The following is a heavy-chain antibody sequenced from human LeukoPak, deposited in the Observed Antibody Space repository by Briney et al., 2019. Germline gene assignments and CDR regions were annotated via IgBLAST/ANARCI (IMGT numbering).Heavy chain of an antibody. D-gene: IGHD2-15*01. CDR3: ARTASYCSGGSCYGAVENFDY. Sequence: SETLSLTCTVSEVSIGTFYWSWLRQPPGKGLEWIGYIYYNGNTKYNPSLKSRVTISVDTSTNQFSLKLTPLLAAATTVVYFARTASYCSGGSCYGAVENFDYGGQGTLVTVS. J-gene: IGHJ4*02. CDR1: EVSIGTFY. CDR2: IYYNGNT. V-gene: IGHV4-59*01.